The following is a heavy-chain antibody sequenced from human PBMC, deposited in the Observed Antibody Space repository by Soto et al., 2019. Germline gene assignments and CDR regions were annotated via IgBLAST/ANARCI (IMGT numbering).Heavy chain of an antibody. CDR3: ASGIQLWLRRINNGYSG. D-gene: IGHD5-18*01. J-gene: IGHJ4*02. CDR2: IIPMFGTA. CDR1: GGTFSTYA. V-gene: IGHV1-69*12. Sequence: QVQLVQSGAEVKKPESSVKVSCKAPGGTFSTYAISWVRQAPGQGLEWMGGIIPMFGTANYAQRFQDRVTIPADESTNTVYMALSSLRSEDTAVYLCASGIQLWLRRINNGYSGWGQGTLVTVSS.